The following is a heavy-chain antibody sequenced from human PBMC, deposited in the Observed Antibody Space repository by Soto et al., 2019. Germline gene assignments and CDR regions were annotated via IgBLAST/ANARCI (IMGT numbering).Heavy chain of an antibody. J-gene: IGHJ4*02. CDR2: IKQDGSEK. CDR3: ARDFGGGIAVAGVGFDY. CDR1: GFTFSSYW. Sequence: EVQMVESGGGLVQPGGSLRLSCATSGFTFSSYWMSWVRQAPGKGLEWVANIKQDGSEKYYVDSVKGRFTISSDNAKNSLYLQMHSLRAEDTAMYYCARDFGGGIAVAGVGFDYWGQGTLVTVSS. V-gene: IGHV3-7*03. D-gene: IGHD6-19*01.